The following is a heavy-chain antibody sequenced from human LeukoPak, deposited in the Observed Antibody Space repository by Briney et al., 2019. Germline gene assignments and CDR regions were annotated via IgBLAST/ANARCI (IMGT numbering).Heavy chain of an antibody. V-gene: IGHV1-69*04. CDR1: GGTFSSYA. J-gene: IGHJ4*02. CDR2: IIPILGMA. D-gene: IGHD3-22*01. Sequence: SVKVSCKASGGTFSSYATSWVRQAPGQGLEWMGRIIPILGMANYAQKFQGRVTITADKSTSTAYMELSSLRSEDTAVYYCASIDSSGYYLGYYFDYWGQGTLVTVSS. CDR3: ASIDSSGYYLGYYFDY.